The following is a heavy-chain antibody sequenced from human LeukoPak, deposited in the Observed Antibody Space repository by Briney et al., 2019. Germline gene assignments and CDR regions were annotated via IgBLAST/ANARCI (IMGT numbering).Heavy chain of an antibody. CDR2: ISSSSSYI. D-gene: IGHD4-17*01. CDR1: GFTFSSYS. CDR3: ARDVAYGDAILDY. Sequence: GGSLRLSCAASGFTFSSYSMNWVRQAPGKGLEWVSSISSSSSYIYYADSVKGRFTISRDNAKNSLYLQMNSLRAEDTAVYYCARDVAYGDAILDYWGQGTLVTVSS. V-gene: IGHV3-21*01. J-gene: IGHJ4*02.